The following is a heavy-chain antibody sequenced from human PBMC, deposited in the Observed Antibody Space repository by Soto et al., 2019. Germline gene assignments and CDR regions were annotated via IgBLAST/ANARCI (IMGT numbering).Heavy chain of an antibody. CDR3: ARGYTVTTKDYYYYMDV. CDR2: INHSGST. Sequence: SETLSLTCAVYGGSFSGYYWSWIRQPPGKGLEWIGEINHSGSTNYNPSLKSRVTISVDTSKNQFSLKLSSVTAADTAVYYCARGYTVTTKDYYYYMDVWGKGTTVTVSS. V-gene: IGHV4-34*01. D-gene: IGHD4-17*01. J-gene: IGHJ6*03. CDR1: GGSFSGYY.